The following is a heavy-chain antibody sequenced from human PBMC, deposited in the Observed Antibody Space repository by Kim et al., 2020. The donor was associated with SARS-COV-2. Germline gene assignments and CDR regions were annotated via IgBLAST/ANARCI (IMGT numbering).Heavy chain of an antibody. CDR3: ARDGYCSGGSCRKSYYYGRDV. CDR2: ISSSSSYT. D-gene: IGHD2-15*01. J-gene: IGHJ6*02. CDR1: GFTFSDYY. V-gene: IGHV3-11*06. Sequence: GGSLRLSCAASGFTFSDYYMSWIRQAPGKGLEWVSYISSSSSYTNYADSVKGRFTISRDNAKNSLYLQMNSLRAEDTAVYYCARDGYCSGGSCRKSYYYGRDVGGQGPTVTVSS.